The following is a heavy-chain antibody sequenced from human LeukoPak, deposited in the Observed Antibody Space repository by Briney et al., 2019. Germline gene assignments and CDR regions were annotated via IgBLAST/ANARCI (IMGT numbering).Heavy chain of an antibody. CDR1: GFTFSSYG. Sequence: GGSLRLSCAASGFTFSSYGMHWVRQAPGKGLEWVAVISYDGSNKYYADSVKGRFTISRDNSKNTLYLQMNSLRAEDTAVYYCARPSGLRLGELSFLQHWGQGTLVTVSS. CDR2: ISYDGSNK. CDR3: ARPSGLRLGELSFLQH. D-gene: IGHD3-16*02. J-gene: IGHJ1*01. V-gene: IGHV3-33*05.